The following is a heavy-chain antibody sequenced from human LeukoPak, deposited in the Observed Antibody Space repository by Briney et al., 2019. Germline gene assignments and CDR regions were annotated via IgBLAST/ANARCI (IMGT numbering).Heavy chain of an antibody. J-gene: IGHJ5*02. Sequence: ASVKVSCKASGYTFTGYYMHWVRRAPGQGLEWMGWINPNSGGTNYAQKFQGRVTMTRDTSISTAYMELSRLRSDDTAVYYCARGRGCSSTSCYTNWFDPWGQGTLVTVSS. CDR1: GYTFTGYY. CDR2: INPNSGGT. V-gene: IGHV1-2*02. D-gene: IGHD2-2*02. CDR3: ARGRGCSSTSCYTNWFDP.